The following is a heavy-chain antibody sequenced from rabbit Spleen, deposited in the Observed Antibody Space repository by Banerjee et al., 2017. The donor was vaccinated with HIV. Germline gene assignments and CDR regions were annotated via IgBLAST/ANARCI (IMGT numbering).Heavy chain of an antibody. Sequence: QEQLEESAGGLVQPGGSLTLTCTASGFSISSYYMNWVRQAPGKGLEWIGYIDPVFGITYYANWVNGRFTCSKTSSTTVTLQMTSLTAADTATYFCARDTGSSFSSYGMDLWGPGTLVTVS. V-gene: IGHV1S45*01. CDR3: ARDTGSSFSSYGMDL. D-gene: IGHD8-1*01. J-gene: IGHJ6*01. CDR1: GFSISSYYM. CDR2: IDPVFGIT.